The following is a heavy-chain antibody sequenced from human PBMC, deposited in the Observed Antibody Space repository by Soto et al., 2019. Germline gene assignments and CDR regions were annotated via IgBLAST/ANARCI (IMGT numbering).Heavy chain of an antibody. CDR3: ARVNRAAAKDY. CDR2: IYYSGST. Sequence: SETLSLTCTVSGGSISSGGYYWSWIRQHPGKGLEWIGYIYYSGSTYYNPSLKSRVTISVDTSKNQFSLKLSSVTAADTAVYYCARVNRAAAKDYWGQGTLVTVSS. CDR1: GGSISSGGYY. J-gene: IGHJ4*02. V-gene: IGHV4-31*03. D-gene: IGHD6-13*01.